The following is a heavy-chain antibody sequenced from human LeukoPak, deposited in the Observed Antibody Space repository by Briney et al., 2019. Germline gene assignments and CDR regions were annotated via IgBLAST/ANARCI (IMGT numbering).Heavy chain of an antibody. Sequence: KPGGSLRLSCAASGFTFSRYSMNWVRQAPGKGREWVSSISSSSSYIYYADSVKGRVTISRDNAKNSLYLQMNSLRAEDTPVYYYARTADYGDYRDAFDMWGQGTMVTVSS. CDR1: GFTFSRYS. D-gene: IGHD4-17*01. CDR2: ISSSSSYI. V-gene: IGHV3-21*01. J-gene: IGHJ3*02. CDR3: ARTADYGDYRDAFDM.